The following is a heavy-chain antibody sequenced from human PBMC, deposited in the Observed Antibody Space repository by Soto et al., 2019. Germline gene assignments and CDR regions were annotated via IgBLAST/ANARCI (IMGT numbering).Heavy chain of an antibody. CDR2: IIPIFGTA. V-gene: IGHV1-69*13. J-gene: IGHJ4*02. CDR1: GGTFSSYA. Sequence: GASVKVFCKASGGTFSSYAISWVRQAPGQGLEWMGGIIPIFGTANYAQKFQGRVTITADESTSTAYMELSSLRSEDTAVYYCAXGLGDYYDSSGYPYYFDYWGQGTLVTVS. CDR3: AXGLGDYYDSSGYPYYFDY. D-gene: IGHD3-22*01.